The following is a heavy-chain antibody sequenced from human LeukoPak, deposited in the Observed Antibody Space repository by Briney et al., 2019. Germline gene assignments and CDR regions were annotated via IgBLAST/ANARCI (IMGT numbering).Heavy chain of an antibody. D-gene: IGHD5-12*01. CDR3: AKDTVKVAMIRRFPHYMDV. V-gene: IGHV3-23*01. J-gene: IGHJ6*03. CDR1: GFTFSSYG. Sequence: GGSLRLACAASGFTFSSYGMSWVRQAPGKELEWVSAISGSGGSTYYADSVKGRFTISRDNSKNTLYLQMNSLRAEDTAVYYCAKDTVKVAMIRRFPHYMDVWGKGTTVTIS. CDR2: ISGSGGST.